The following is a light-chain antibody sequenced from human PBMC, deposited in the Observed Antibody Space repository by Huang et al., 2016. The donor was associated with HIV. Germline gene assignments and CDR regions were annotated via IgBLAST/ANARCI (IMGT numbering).Light chain of an antibody. CDR2: DVS. V-gene: IGKV1-33*01. J-gene: IGKJ3*01. CDR1: QDISND. Sequence: DIQMTQSPSSLSASVGDRVTITCQASQDISNDLNWYQQKPGKAPKLLIYDVSNLEIGVPSRFSGSGSGTDFTFTINSLQPEDIATYYCQQYDNLPVFGPGTKVDIK. CDR3: QQYDNLPV.